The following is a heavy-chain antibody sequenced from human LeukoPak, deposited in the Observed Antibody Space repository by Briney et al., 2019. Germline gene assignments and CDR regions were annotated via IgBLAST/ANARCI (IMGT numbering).Heavy chain of an antibody. V-gene: IGHV1-2*02. CDR1: GYTFTGYY. CDR2: INPNSGGT. J-gene: IGHJ4*02. D-gene: IGHD6-13*01. CDR3: ARDSSSWYIDY. Sequence: ASVEVSCKASGYTFTGYYMHWVRQSPGQVLEWVGWINPNSGGTNYAQKFQGRVTMTRDTSISTAYMELSRLRSDDTAVYYCARDSSSWYIDYWGQGTLVTVSS.